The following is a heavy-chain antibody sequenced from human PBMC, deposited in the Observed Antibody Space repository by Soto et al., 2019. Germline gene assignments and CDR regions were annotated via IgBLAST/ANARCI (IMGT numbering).Heavy chain of an antibody. CDR1: GYTFTSYY. D-gene: IGHD6-6*01. CDR2: INPSGGST. V-gene: IGHV1-46*01. CDR3: ARESDSSSSGGIFGY. J-gene: IGHJ4*02. Sequence: ASVKVSCKASGYTFTSYYMHCVRQAPGQGLEGMGIINPSGGSTNYAQKFQGRVTMTRDTSTSTVYMELRSLRSEDTAVYYCARESDSSSSGGIFGYWGQGTLVTVSS.